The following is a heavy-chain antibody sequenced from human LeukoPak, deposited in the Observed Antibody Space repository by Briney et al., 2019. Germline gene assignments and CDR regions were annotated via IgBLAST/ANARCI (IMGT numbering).Heavy chain of an antibody. Sequence: GTSVKVSCKASGFTFTSSAMQWVRQARGQRLEWIGWIVVGSGNTNYAQKFQERVTITRDMSTSTAYMELSSLRSEDTAVYYCAADLGYYDILTGYSSWFDPWGQGTLVTVSS. J-gene: IGHJ5*02. CDR2: IVVGSGNT. V-gene: IGHV1-58*02. CDR1: GFTFTSSA. CDR3: AADLGYYDILTGYSSWFDP. D-gene: IGHD3-9*01.